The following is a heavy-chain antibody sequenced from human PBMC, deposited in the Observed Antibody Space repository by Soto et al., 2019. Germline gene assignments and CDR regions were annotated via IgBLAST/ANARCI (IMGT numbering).Heavy chain of an antibody. CDR2: IYHSGRT. Sequence: QLQLQASGSGLVKPSQTLSLTCAVSGGSISSGGYSWSWIRQPPGKGLEWIGYIYHSGRTYYNPSLKSRVTISVDRSKNQFSLKLSSVTAADTAVYYCARVPSPWGQGTLVTVSS. CDR1: GGSISSGGYS. J-gene: IGHJ5*02. CDR3: ARVPSP. V-gene: IGHV4-30-2*01.